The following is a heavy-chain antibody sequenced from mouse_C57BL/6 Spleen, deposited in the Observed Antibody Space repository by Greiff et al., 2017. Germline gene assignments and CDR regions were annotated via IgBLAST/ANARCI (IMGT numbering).Heavy chain of an antibody. Sequence: EVQLVESGGGLVKPGGSLKLSCAASGFTFSSYTMSWVRQTPEKRLEWVATISGGGGNTYYPDSVKGRFTISRDNAKNTLYLQMSSLRSEDTALYYCARQGYVGAMDYWGQGTSVTVSS. CDR3: ARQGYVGAMDY. CDR1: GFTFSSYT. J-gene: IGHJ4*01. CDR2: ISGGGGNT. V-gene: IGHV5-9*01. D-gene: IGHD2-10*02.